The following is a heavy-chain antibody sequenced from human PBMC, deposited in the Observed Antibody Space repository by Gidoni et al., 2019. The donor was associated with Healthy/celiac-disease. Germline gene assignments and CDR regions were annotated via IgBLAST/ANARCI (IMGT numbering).Heavy chain of an antibody. Sequence: QVQLVESGGGVVQPGRSLRRSCAASGFTFSSYAMHWVRQAPGKGLEWVAVISYDGSNKYYADSVKGRFTISRDNSKNTLYLQMNSLRAEDTAVYYCARVDTVIGPGRNWGWFDPWGQGTLVTVSS. CDR1: GFTFSSYA. J-gene: IGHJ5*02. CDR2: ISYDGSNK. CDR3: ARVDTVIGPGRNWGWFDP. V-gene: IGHV3-30-3*01. D-gene: IGHD5-18*01.